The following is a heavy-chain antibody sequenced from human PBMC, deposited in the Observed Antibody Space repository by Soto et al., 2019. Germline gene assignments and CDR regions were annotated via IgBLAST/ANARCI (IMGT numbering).Heavy chain of an antibody. D-gene: IGHD6-6*01. CDR1: GFTFSSYG. J-gene: IGHJ6*02. V-gene: IGHV3-33*01. CDR2: IWYDGSNK. CDR3: ARDGQLVRYYGMDV. Sequence: GGSLRLSCAASGFTFSSYGMHWVRQAPGKGLEWVAVIWYDGSNKYYADSVKGRFTISRDNSKNTLYLQMDSLRAEDTAVYYCARDGQLVRYYGMDVWGQGTTVTVSS.